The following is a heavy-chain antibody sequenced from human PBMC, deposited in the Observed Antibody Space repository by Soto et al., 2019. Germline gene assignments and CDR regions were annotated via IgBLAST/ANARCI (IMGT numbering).Heavy chain of an antibody. V-gene: IGHV3-30-3*01. CDR2: ISYDGSNK. D-gene: IGHD2-15*01. J-gene: IGHJ4*02. CDR3: ARDGPTSPVVVVAAATQTVTGNDY. CDR1: GFTFSSYA. Sequence: QVQLVESGGGVVQPGRSLRLSCAASGFTFSSYAMHWVREAPGKGLEWVAVISYDGSNKYYADSVKGRFTISRDNSKNTLYLQMKSLRAEDTAVYYCARDGPTSPVVVVAAATQTVTGNDYWGQGTLVTVSS.